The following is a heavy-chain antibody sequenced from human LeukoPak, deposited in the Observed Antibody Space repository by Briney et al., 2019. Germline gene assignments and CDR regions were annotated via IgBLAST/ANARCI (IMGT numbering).Heavy chain of an antibody. Sequence: GESMKISCTCSGSSFTSYWIGWLRDMPGKGQEWMGITYPGDSDTRYSPAFQGQVTISADKSISTAYLQWSSLKASDAAMYYCARRGWYYDSSGYYYGYWGQGTLVTVSS. D-gene: IGHD3-22*01. CDR1: GSSFTSYW. CDR3: ARRGWYYDSSGYYYGY. J-gene: IGHJ4*02. CDR2: TYPGDSDT. V-gene: IGHV5-51*01.